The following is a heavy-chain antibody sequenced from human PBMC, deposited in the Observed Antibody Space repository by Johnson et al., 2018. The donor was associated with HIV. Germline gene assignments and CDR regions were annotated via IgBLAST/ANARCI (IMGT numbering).Heavy chain of an antibody. J-gene: IGHJ3*02. CDR3: AKEGEAFDI. V-gene: IGHV3-74*01. Sequence: VQLVESGGGVVQPGRSLRLSCAASGFNFSSHWMHWVRQVPGKGLVWVSRINNDGSIISYAGSVKGRLTISRDNAKNMLFLEMNSLRAEDTAMYYCAKEGEAFDIWCQGTMVTVSS. CDR1: GFNFSSHW. D-gene: IGHD3-16*01. CDR2: INNDGSII.